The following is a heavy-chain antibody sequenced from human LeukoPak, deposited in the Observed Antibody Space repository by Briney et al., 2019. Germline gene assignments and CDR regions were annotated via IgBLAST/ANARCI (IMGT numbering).Heavy chain of an antibody. CDR1: GFTFSSYA. CDR3: AKGEYYYGSGSLYYFDY. CDR2: ISGSGGST. J-gene: IGHJ4*02. V-gene: IGHV3-23*01. D-gene: IGHD3-10*01. Sequence: GGSLRLSCAASGFTFSSYAMSWVRQAPGKGLEWVSAISGSGGSTYYADSVKGRFTISRDNSKNTLYLQMNSLRAEDTAVYYCAKGEYYYGSGSLYYFDYWGQGTLVTVSS.